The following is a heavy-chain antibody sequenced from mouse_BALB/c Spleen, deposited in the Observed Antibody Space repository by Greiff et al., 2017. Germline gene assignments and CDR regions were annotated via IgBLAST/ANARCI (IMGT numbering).Heavy chain of an antibody. Sequence: VHVKQSGAELVKPGASVKLSCTASGFNIKDTYMHWVKQRPEQGLEWIGRIDPANGNTKYDPKFQGKATITADTSSNTAYLQLSSLTSEDTAVYYCARDPGYAMDYWGQGTSVTVSS. D-gene: IGHD4-1*01. CDR3: ARDPGYAMDY. V-gene: IGHV14-3*02. CDR1: GFNIKDTY. CDR2: IDPANGNT. J-gene: IGHJ4*01.